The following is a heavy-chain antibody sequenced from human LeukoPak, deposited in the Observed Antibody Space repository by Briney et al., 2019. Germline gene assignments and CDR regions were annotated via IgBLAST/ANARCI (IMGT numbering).Heavy chain of an antibody. J-gene: IGHJ4*02. CDR1: GFTFRTYA. CDR3: AKEVAVTGEPYFDY. Sequence: VGSLRLSCAASGFTFRTYAMSWVRQAPGKGLEWVSGISGGGDGTNYADSVKGRFTISRDNSKNMLYLQMNSLRAEDTAVYHCAKEVAVTGEPYFDYWGQGTLVTVSS. CDR2: ISGGGDGT. D-gene: IGHD1-20*01. V-gene: IGHV3-23*01.